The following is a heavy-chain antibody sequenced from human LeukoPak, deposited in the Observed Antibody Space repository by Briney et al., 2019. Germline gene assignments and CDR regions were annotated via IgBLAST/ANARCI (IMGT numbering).Heavy chain of an antibody. V-gene: IGHV3-30*18. CDR2: ISYDGSNK. Sequence: QTGGSLRLSCAASGFTFSSYGMHWVRQAPGKGLEWVAVISYDGSNKYYADSVKGRFTISRDNSKNTLYLQMNSLRAEDTAVYYCAKGVTVHYYYYMDVWGKGTTVTVSS. CDR1: GFTFSSYG. J-gene: IGHJ6*03. D-gene: IGHD3-10*01. CDR3: AKGVTVHYYYYMDV.